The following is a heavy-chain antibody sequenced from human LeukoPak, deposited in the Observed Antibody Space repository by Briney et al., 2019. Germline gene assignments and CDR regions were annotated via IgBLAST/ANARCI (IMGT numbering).Heavy chain of an antibody. J-gene: IGHJ3*02. CDR2: IYPGDSDT. Sequence: GESLKISCKGSGYSFTNYWIGWVRQIPGKGLERMGIIYPGDSDTRYSPSFQGQVTISADKSISTAYLQWSSLKASDTAMYSCARPNCGGDCYPVNDAFDIWGQGTMVTVSS. V-gene: IGHV5-51*01. CDR3: ARPNCGGDCYPVNDAFDI. CDR1: GYSFTNYW. D-gene: IGHD2-21*02.